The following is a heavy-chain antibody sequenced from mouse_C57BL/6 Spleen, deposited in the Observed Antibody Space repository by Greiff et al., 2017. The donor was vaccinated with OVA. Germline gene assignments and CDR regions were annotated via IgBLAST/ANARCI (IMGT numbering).Heavy chain of an antibody. Sequence: VQLQQSGPELVKPGASVEIPCKASGYTFTDYNMDWVKQSHGKSLEWIGDINPNNGGTIYNQKFKGKATLTVDKSSSTAYMELRSLTSEDTAVYYCARGILRSLYAMDYWGQGTSVTVSS. V-gene: IGHV1-18*01. D-gene: IGHD1-1*01. J-gene: IGHJ4*01. CDR2: INPNNGGT. CDR1: GYTFTDYN. CDR3: ARGILRSLYAMDY.